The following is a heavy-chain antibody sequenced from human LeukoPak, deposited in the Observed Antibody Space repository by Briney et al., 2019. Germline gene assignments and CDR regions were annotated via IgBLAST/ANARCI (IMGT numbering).Heavy chain of an antibody. CDR3: ARDAGYSSREYYFDY. J-gene: IGHJ4*02. Sequence: GGSLGLSCAASGFTFSSYSMNWVRQAPGKGLEWVSSISSSSSYIYYADSVKGRFTISRDNAKNSLYLQMNSLRAEDTAVYYCARDAGYSSREYYFDYWGQGTLVTVSS. D-gene: IGHD6-13*01. CDR1: GFTFSSYS. V-gene: IGHV3-21*01. CDR2: ISSSSSYI.